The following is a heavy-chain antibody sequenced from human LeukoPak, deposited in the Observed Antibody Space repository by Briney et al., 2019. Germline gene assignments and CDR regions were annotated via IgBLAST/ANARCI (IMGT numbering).Heavy chain of an antibody. D-gene: IGHD3-10*02. Sequence: ASVKVSCKAPGYTFTGYYMHWVRQAPGQGLEWMGRINPNSGGTNYAQKFQGRVTMTRDTSISTAYMELSRLRSDDTAVYYCARLFEDYYYYYMDVWGKGTTVTVSS. CDR1: GYTFTGYY. V-gene: IGHV1-2*06. J-gene: IGHJ6*03. CDR3: ARLFEDYYYYYMDV. CDR2: INPNSGGT.